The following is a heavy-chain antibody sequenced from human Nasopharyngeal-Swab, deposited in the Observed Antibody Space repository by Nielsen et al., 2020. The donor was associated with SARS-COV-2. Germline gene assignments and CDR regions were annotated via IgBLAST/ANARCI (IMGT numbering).Heavy chain of an antibody. J-gene: IGHJ3*02. V-gene: IGHV1-69*06. D-gene: IGHD3-22*01. Sequence: SVKVSCKASGGTFSSYAISWLLQAPGQGLEGMGGIIPIFGTANYAQKFQGRVTITADKSTSTAYMELSSLRSEDTAVYYCARVGAIHYYDSRGGGAFDIWGQGTMVTVSS. CDR2: IIPIFGTA. CDR3: ARVGAIHYYDSRGGGAFDI. CDR1: GGTFSSYA.